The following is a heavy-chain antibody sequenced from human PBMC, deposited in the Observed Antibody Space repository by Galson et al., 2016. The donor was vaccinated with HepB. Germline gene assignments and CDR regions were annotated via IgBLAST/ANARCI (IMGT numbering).Heavy chain of an antibody. CDR3: AKHRRGGVLILGHENALDV. Sequence: SLRLSCAASGFTFSSCGLNWVRQAPGKGLEWVAVVSHDGSETYYVDSVKGRFTISRDNSKNKLYLQMSSLRPEDTAVYYCAKHRRGGVLILGHENALDVWGQGTMVTVSS. V-gene: IGHV3-30*18. CDR2: VSHDGSET. J-gene: IGHJ3*01. CDR1: GFTFSSCG. D-gene: IGHD3-16*01.